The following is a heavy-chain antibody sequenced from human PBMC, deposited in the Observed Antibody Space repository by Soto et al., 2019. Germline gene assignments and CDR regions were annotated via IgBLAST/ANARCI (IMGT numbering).Heavy chain of an antibody. CDR2: IKPDGSAT. CDR3: AKVHGSGTYYNFPDY. D-gene: IGHD3-10*01. V-gene: IGHV3-7*03. CDR1: GFTFGSYW. Sequence: EVQLVESGGGLVQPGGSLRLSCAVSGFTFGSYWMNWVRLIPGKGLEWVAYIKPDGSATYYVDSVKGRFSISRDNSKNTLYLLMNSLSAEDTALYYCAKVHGSGTYYNFPDYWGQGTLVTVSS. J-gene: IGHJ4*02.